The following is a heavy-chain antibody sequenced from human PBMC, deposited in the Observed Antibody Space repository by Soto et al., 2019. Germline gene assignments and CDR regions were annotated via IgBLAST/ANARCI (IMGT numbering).Heavy chain of an antibody. V-gene: IGHV3-23*01. CDR3: AKDSAGYSSSWYGY. J-gene: IGHJ4*02. CDR1: GFTFSSYA. D-gene: IGHD6-13*01. CDR2: ISGSGGST. Sequence: GSLRLSCAASGFTFSSYAMSWVRQAPGKGLEWVSAISGSGGSTYYADSVKGRFTISRDNSKNTLYLQMNSLRAEDTAVYYCAKDSAGYSSSWYGYWGQRTLVTVSS.